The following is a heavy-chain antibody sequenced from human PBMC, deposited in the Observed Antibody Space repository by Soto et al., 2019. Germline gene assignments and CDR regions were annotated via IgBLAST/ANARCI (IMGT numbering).Heavy chain of an antibody. Sequence: EVQLLESGGDFVQPGGSLRLSCGVSGFTFSSYAMSWVRQAPGKGLEWVLTISGGGGSAYYADPVKGRFTISRDNSKNPLYLQMKSLRAEDTAVYYCAKGGCSGGSCYPFDSWGQGTLVTVSS. CDR3: AKGGCSGGSCYPFDS. J-gene: IGHJ4*02. CDR1: GFTFSSYA. D-gene: IGHD2-15*01. V-gene: IGHV3-23*01. CDR2: ISGGGGSA.